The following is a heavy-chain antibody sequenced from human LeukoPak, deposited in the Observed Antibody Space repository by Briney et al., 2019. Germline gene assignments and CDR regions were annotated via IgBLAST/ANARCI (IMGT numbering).Heavy chain of an antibody. CDR2: IYYSGST. CDR3: ARYYYDSSGYYYAVDP. V-gene: IGHV4-61*01. J-gene: IGHJ5*02. Sequence: SETLSLTCTVSGGSISSSSYYWSWIRQPPGKGLEWIGYIYYSGSTNYNPSLKSRVTISVDTSKNQFSLKLSSVTAADTAVYYCARYYYDSSGYYYAVDPWGQGTLVTVSS. CDR1: GGSISSSSYY. D-gene: IGHD3-22*01.